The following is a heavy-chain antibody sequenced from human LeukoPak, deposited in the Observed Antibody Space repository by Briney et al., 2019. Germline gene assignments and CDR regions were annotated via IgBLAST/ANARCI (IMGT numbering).Heavy chain of an antibody. CDR2: INPYDGNT. CDR1: GYTFTSYG. D-gene: IGHD4-17*01. V-gene: IGHV1-18*01. Sequence: GASVKVSCKASGYTFTSYGITWVRQAPGQGPEWMGWINPYDGNTNYAQNLQDRVTMTVDTSTTTAYMEVRSLRSDDTAVYYCARCFDYGDFFDFWGQGTLVTVSS. J-gene: IGHJ4*02. CDR3: ARCFDYGDFFDF.